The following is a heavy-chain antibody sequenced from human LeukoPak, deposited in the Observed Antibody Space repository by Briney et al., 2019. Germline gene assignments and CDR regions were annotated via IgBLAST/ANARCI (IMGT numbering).Heavy chain of an antibody. CDR2: ISSSSSYI. V-gene: IGHV3-21*01. J-gene: IGHJ4*02. CDR1: GFTFSSYS. D-gene: IGHD2-8*01. CDR3: ARASGVWPGPLDFDY. Sequence: GGSLRLSCASSGFTFSSYSMNWVRQAPGKGLDCVSSISSSSSYIYYADSVKGRFTISRDNAKNSLYLQMNSLRAEDAAVYYCARASGVWPGPLDFDYWGQGTLVTVSS.